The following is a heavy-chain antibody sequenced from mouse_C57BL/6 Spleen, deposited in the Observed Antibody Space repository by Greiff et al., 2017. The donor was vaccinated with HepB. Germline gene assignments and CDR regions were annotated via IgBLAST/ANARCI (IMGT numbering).Heavy chain of an antibody. Sequence: EVQVVESGGGLVKPGGSLKLSCAASGFTFSSYAMSWVRQTPEKRLEWVATISDGGSYTYYPDNVKGRFTISRDNAKNNLYLQMSHLKSEDTAMYYCARGDYGSSTFAYGGQGTLVTVSA. V-gene: IGHV5-4*01. CDR3: ARGDYGSSTFAY. CDR1: GFTFSSYA. J-gene: IGHJ3*01. D-gene: IGHD1-1*01. CDR2: ISDGGSYT.